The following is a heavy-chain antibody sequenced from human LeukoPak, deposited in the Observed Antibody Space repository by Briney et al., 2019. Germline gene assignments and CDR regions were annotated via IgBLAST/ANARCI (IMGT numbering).Heavy chain of an antibody. CDR2: IKGKTAAGAP. CDR3: ITGDYDFWSGFYSPNHFFDY. J-gene: IGHJ4*02. V-gene: IGHV3-15*01. D-gene: IGHD3-3*01. Sequence: KSGGSLRLSCAASGFTFSSYAMSWVRQAPGKGLEWVGRIKGKTAAGAPDYVASVKGRFTISRDDSKNTLFLQMNSLKTEDTAVYYCITGDYDFWSGFYSPNHFFDYWGQGTLVTVSS. CDR1: GFTFSSYA.